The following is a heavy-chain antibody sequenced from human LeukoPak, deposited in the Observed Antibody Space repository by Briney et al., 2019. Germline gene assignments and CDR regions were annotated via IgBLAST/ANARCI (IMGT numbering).Heavy chain of an antibody. V-gene: IGHV3-48*01. Sequence: PGGSLRLSCAASGFTFSSYGMNWVRQAPGKGLEWVSYISSTSSTIFYADSVKGRFTISRDNAKNSLHLQMNNLRAEDTAIYYCAKAVGSSGYFSRDAFDIWGQGTMVTVSS. CDR3: AKAVGSSGYFSRDAFDI. D-gene: IGHD3-22*01. CDR1: GFTFSSYG. CDR2: ISSTSSTI. J-gene: IGHJ3*02.